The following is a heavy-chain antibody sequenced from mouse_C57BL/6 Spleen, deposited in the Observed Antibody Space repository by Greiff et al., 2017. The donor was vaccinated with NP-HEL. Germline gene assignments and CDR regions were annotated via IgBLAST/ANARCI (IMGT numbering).Heavy chain of an antibody. CDR1: GYTFTSYW. CDR3: ARKGIKVVDYYAMDD. D-gene: IGHD1-1*01. J-gene: IGHJ4*01. V-gene: IGHV1-55*01. Sequence: QVQLQQPGAELVKPGASVKMSCKASGYTFTSYWITWVKQRPGQGLEWIGDIYPGSGSTNYNEKFKSKATLTVDTSSSTAYMQLSSLTSEDSAVYYCARKGIKVVDYYAMDDWGQGTSVTVAS. CDR2: IYPGSGST.